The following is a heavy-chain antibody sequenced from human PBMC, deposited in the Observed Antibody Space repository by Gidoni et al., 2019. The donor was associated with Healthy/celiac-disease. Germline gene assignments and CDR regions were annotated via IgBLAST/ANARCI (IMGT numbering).Heavy chain of an antibody. CDR3: TRSQQGTWDY. J-gene: IGHJ4*02. Sequence: QPSGSLTLPCAASGFTFSGSAMHWVRQASGQGLEWVGRIRSKANSYATAYAASVKGRFTISRDDSKNTAYLQMNSLKTEDTAVYYCTRSQQGTWDYWGQGTLVTVSS. V-gene: IGHV3-73*01. CDR1: GFTFSGSA. D-gene: IGHD6-13*01. CDR2: IRSKANSYAT.